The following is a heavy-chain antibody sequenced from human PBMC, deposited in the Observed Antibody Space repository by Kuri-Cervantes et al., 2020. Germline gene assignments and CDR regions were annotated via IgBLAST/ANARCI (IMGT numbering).Heavy chain of an antibody. CDR1: GYTFTSYD. D-gene: IGHD6-19*01. CDR2: MNPNSGNT. CDR3: ARLRVGSGWYSLSYYGMDV. Sequence: ASVKVSCKASGYTFTSYDINWVRQATGQGLEWMGWMNPNSGNTGYAQKFQGRVTMTRNTSISTAYMELSSLRSEDTAVCYCARLRVGSGWYSLSYYGMDVWGQGTTVTVSS. J-gene: IGHJ6*02. V-gene: IGHV1-8*01.